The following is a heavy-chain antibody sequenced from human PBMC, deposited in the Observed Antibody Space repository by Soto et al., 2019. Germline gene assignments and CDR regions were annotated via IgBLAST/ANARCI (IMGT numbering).Heavy chain of an antibody. J-gene: IGHJ3*02. CDR1: GFTFRDYA. CDR3: ARDHYYAFDI. Sequence: GGSLRLSCVASGFTFRDYAMNWVRQAPRKGLEWVSWLGITGKSGDYADSVRGRFTMSRDNARNSVHLQMSSLREEDTAVYYCARDHYYAFDIWGQGTMVTVSS. V-gene: IGHV3-48*02. CDR2: LGITGKSG. D-gene: IGHD1-26*01.